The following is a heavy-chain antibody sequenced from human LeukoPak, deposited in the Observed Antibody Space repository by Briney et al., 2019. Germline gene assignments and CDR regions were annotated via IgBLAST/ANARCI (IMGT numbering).Heavy chain of an antibody. D-gene: IGHD2-15*01. J-gene: IGHJ4*02. V-gene: IGHV3-23*01. Sequence: PGGSLRLSCAASGFTFSSYAMNWVRQAPGKGLEWVSTISGSGGSTYYADSVKGRFTISRDNSKNTLYLQMNSLRAGDTAVYHCAKQGYCSGGSCYPWYFDYWGQGTLVTVSS. CDR1: GFTFSSYA. CDR2: ISGSGGST. CDR3: AKQGYCSGGSCYPWYFDY.